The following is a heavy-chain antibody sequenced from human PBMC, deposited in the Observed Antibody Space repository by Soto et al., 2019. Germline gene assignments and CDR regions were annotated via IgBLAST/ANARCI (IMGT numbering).Heavy chain of an antibody. Sequence: GSRDSPVQPLDSSSVGDWMHWVRQAPGKGLVWVSRINTDGSDTSYADSVKGRFTISRDNAKNTVYLQMNSLRDEDTAVYYCVRDRPGSQHYFDFWGQGNMVTVS. V-gene: IGHV3-74*01. D-gene: IGHD3-10*01. CDR1: DSSSVGDW. J-gene: IGHJ4*02. CDR3: VRDRPGSQHYFDF. CDR2: INTDGSDT.